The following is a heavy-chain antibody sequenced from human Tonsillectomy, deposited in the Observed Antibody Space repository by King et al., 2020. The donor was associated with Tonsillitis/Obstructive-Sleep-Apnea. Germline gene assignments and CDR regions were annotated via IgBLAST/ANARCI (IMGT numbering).Heavy chain of an antibody. J-gene: IGHJ3*02. CDR3: ARLGIPAPQDSFDI. CDR1: GYVFNNYW. Sequence: EQQLVQSGAEVKKPGESLKISCKGSGYVFNNYWIGWVRQMPGKGLEWMGIIYPGDSDTRYSPSFQGQVIISVDKSISTAYLQWSSLKASDTATYYCARLGIPAPQDSFDIWGQGTMVNVSS. V-gene: IGHV5-51*01. D-gene: IGHD6-13*01. CDR2: IYPGDSDT.